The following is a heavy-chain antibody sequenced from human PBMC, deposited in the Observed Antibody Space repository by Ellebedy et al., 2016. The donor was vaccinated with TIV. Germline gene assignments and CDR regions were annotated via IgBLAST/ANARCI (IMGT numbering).Heavy chain of an antibody. CDR2: IKQDGSEK. Sequence: GGSLRLSXAAYGFTFSNYWMSWVRQAPGKGLEWVANIKQDGSEKYYVDSVKGRFSISRDNAKNSLYLQMDSLRAEDTAVYYCAKEIGGGGSYWGQGTLVTVSS. J-gene: IGHJ4*02. V-gene: IGHV3-7*01. D-gene: IGHD3-10*01. CDR1: GFTFSNYW. CDR3: AKEIGGGGSY.